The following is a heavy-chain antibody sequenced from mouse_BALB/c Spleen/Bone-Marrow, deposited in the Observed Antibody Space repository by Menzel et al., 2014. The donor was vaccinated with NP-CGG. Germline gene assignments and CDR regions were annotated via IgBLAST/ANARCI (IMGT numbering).Heavy chain of an antibody. D-gene: IGHD2-3*01. Sequence: VQLVESGPGLVAPSQSLSIPCTVSGFSLTSYGVHWVRQPPGKGLEWLGVIWAGGSTNYNSALMSRLSISKDNSKSQVFLKMNSLQTDDTAMYYCARDNGYYVDYAMDYWGQGTSVTVSS. J-gene: IGHJ4*01. CDR2: IWAGGST. CDR1: GFSLTSYG. V-gene: IGHV2-9*02. CDR3: ARDNGYYVDYAMDY.